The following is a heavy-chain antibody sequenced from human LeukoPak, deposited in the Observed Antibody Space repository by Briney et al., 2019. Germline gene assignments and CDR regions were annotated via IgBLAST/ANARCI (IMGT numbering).Heavy chain of an antibody. Sequence: ASVKVSCKASGYTFTTYAMNWVRQAPGQGLEWMGWINTNTGNPTYAQGFTGRFVFSLDTSVSTAYLQISSLKADDTAVYYCARANLWFGELGWIDPWGQGTQVTISS. J-gene: IGHJ5*02. CDR1: GYTFTTYA. V-gene: IGHV7-4-1*02. CDR2: INTNTGNP. CDR3: ARANLWFGELGWIDP. D-gene: IGHD3-10*01.